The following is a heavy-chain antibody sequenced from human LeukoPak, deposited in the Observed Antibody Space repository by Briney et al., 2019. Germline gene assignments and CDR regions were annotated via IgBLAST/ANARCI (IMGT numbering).Heavy chain of an antibody. J-gene: IGHJ4*02. D-gene: IGHD5-24*01. Sequence: GRSLRLSCAGSGFTFTNAWMSWVRQAPGKGLELVGRIKNKNDGGTADYAAPVKGRFTISRDELRNTLYLQMNSLKSEDTAVYYCTTAFQGGYNNWGQGTLVTVSS. CDR2: IKNKNDGGTA. V-gene: IGHV3-15*01. CDR1: GFTFTNAW. CDR3: TTAFQGGYNN.